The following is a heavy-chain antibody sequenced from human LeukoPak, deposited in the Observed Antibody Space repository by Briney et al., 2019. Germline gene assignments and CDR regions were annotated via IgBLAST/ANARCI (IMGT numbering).Heavy chain of an antibody. CDR3: ATRNAMDYDFWSGPTDY. CDR2: INPSGAST. V-gene: IGHV1-46*01. Sequence: ASLKVSCKASEYTFTSYYMHWVPQAPGQGLEWMGIINPSGASTNYAQKFQGRVTMTRDTSTSTVYMELSSLRSEDTAVYYCATRNAMDYDFWSGPTDYWGQGTLVTVST. D-gene: IGHD3-3*01. CDR1: EYTFTSYY. J-gene: IGHJ4*02.